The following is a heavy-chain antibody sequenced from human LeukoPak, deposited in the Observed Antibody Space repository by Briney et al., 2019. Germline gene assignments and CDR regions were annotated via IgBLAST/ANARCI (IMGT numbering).Heavy chain of an antibody. CDR1: GFTLSIYW. Sequence: GGSLRLSCAASGFTLSIYWMSWVRQAPGKGVEWVAHIKHDGSEKYYVDSVKGRFTISRDTAKNSLFLQMNSLRAEDTAMYYCTRDSQGSGMYSVVYWGQGTLVTVSS. J-gene: IGHJ4*02. CDR3: TRDSQGSGMYSVVY. V-gene: IGHV3-7*05. D-gene: IGHD3-10*01. CDR2: IKHDGSEK.